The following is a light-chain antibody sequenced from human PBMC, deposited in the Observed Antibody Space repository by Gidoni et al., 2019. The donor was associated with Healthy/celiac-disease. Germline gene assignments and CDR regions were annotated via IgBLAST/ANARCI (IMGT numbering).Light chain of an antibody. Sequence: ESVLTQSPATLSLSPGERATLSGRASQSVSSSYLAWYQQKPGQAPRLLIYGASSRATGIPDRFSGSGSGTDFTLTISRLEPEDFAVYYCQQYGSSTSLTFGGGTKVEIK. J-gene: IGKJ4*01. CDR1: QSVSSSY. CDR3: QQYGSSTSLT. CDR2: GAS. V-gene: IGKV3-20*01.